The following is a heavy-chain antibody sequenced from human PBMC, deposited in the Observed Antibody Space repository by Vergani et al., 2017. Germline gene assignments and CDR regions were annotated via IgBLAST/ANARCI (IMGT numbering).Heavy chain of an antibody. CDR3: ARVRVGSGWNWFDP. J-gene: IGHJ5*02. CDR1: GYPFTSYY. Sequence: QVQLVQSGAEVKKPGASVKVSCKASGYPFTSYYLHWVRQAPGQGLEWMGIINPSGGSTSYAQKFQGRVNMTRDTSTSTGYMELSSLRSEDTAVYYCARVRVGSGWNWFDPWGQGTLVTVSS. D-gene: IGHD6-19*01. CDR2: INPSGGST. V-gene: IGHV1-46*03.